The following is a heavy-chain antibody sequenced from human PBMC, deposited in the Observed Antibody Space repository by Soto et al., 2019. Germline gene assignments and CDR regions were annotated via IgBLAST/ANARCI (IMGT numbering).Heavy chain of an antibody. V-gene: IGHV1-18*04. CDR2: ISGYNGNT. J-gene: IGHJ6*02. CDR1: GYTFTNYG. CDR3: ARDREYYYDSSGNYYYHYGMDV. D-gene: IGHD3-22*01. Sequence: QVQLVESGAEVKKPGASVKVSCKASGYTFTNYGISWLRQAPGQGLEWMGWISGYNGNTKYAQTFKGRVTMTTDTPTNTAYMELRSLRSDDTAVYYCARDREYYYDSSGNYYYHYGMDVWGQGTTVTVS.